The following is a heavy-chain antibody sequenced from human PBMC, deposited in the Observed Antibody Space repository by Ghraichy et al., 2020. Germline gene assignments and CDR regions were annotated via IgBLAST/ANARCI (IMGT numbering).Heavy chain of an antibody. J-gene: IGHJ4*02. D-gene: IGHD3-3*01. V-gene: IGHV4-39*01. CDR1: GDPINSGRYF. Sequence: SQTLSLTCSVSGDPINSGRYFWGWIRQPPGKGLEWIGSISYDGRPYYSPSLKSRIIISTDTSKNQFSLKVTSVTAADTGVYYCASMYDFWSGYFDHWGQGTLVTASS. CDR2: ISYDGRP. CDR3: ASMYDFWSGYFDH.